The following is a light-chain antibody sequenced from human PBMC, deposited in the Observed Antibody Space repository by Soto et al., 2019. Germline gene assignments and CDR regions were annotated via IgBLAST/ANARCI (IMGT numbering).Light chain of an antibody. V-gene: IGKV3-11*01. CDR1: KSISSY. Sequence: EIVLTQSPAPLSLSPGERATLSCRSSKSISSYLAWYQQKPGQAPRLLIYDASNRATGIPARFSGSGSGTEFTLTISILEPEAAAVYCSQQRSNWPLPFGPGTKLDSK. J-gene: IGKJ3*01. CDR3: QQRSNWPLP. CDR2: DAS.